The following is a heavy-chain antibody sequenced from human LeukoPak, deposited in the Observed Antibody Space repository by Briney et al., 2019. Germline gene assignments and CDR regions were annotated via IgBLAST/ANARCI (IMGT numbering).Heavy chain of an antibody. Sequence: GGSLRLSCAASGFTFSSYEMNWVRQAPGKGLEWVSYISSSGSTIYYADSVKGRFTISRDNAKNSLYLQMNSLRAEDTAVYYCARDGERDYGDSDGALDIWGQGTMVTVSS. J-gene: IGHJ3*02. CDR1: GFTFSSYE. V-gene: IGHV3-48*03. CDR3: ARDGERDYGDSDGALDI. D-gene: IGHD4-17*01. CDR2: ISSSGSTI.